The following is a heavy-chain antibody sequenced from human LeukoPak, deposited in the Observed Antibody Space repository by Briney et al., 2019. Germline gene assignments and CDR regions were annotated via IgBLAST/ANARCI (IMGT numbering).Heavy chain of an antibody. CDR1: GGTFSSYT. CDR3: ARVSYAYSSSSSTFDY. V-gene: IGHV1-69*02. CDR2: IIPILGIA. J-gene: IGHJ4*02. Sequence: SVKVSCKASGGTFSSYTISWVRQAPGQGLEWMGRIIPILGIANYAQKFQGRVTITADKSTSTAYMELSSLRSEDTAVYYCARVSYAYSSSSSTFDYWGQGTLVTVSS. D-gene: IGHD6-6*01.